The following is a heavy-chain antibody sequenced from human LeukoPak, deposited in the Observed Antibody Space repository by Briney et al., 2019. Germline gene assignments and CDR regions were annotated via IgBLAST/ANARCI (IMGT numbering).Heavy chain of an antibody. V-gene: IGHV3-33*06. CDR3: AKSPIVAAGTAMDFDY. CDR2: IWYDGSKE. CDR1: GFTFSSYG. D-gene: IGHD6-13*01. Sequence: GRSLRLSCAASGFTFSSYGMHWVRQAPGKGLEWVAFIWYDGSKEYYVDSVKGRFTISRDNSKNTLYLQMSSLRAEDTAIYFCAKSPIVAAGTAMDFDYWGQGTLVTVSS. J-gene: IGHJ4*02.